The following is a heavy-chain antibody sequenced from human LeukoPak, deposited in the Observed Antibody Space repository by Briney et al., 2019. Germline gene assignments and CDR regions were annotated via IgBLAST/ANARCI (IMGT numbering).Heavy chain of an antibody. CDR2: IYRGGPT. CDR3: ARDSYVDSEAVRWFDP. Sequence: GGSLRLSCAASGLTVSSNYMSWVRQAPGKGLEWVSVIYRGGPTYYADSVKDRFTISRDNSKNTLYLQMNSLRDEDTAVYYCARDSYVDSEAVRWFDPWGQGTLVTVSS. V-gene: IGHV3-66*01. D-gene: IGHD4-17*01. J-gene: IGHJ5*02. CDR1: GLTVSSNY.